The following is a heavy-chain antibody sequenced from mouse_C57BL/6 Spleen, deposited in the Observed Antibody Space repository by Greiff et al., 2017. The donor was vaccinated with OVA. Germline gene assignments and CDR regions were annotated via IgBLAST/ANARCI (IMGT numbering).Heavy chain of an antibody. Sequence: EVQLVESGGGLVKPGGSLKLSCAASGFTFSDYGMHLVRQAPEKGLEWVAYISSGSSTIYYADTFKGRFTISRDNAKNTLFLQMTSLRSEDTAMYYCARPYYDSNYAMDYWGQGTSVTVAS. J-gene: IGHJ4*01. CDR2: ISSGSSTI. CDR1: GFTFSDYG. V-gene: IGHV5-17*01. CDR3: ARPYYDSNYAMDY. D-gene: IGHD2-4*01.